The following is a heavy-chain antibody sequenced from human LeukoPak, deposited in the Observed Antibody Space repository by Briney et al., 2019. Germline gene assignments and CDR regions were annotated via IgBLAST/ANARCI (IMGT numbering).Heavy chain of an antibody. V-gene: IGHV4-4*02. Sequence: SETLSLTCGVSGDSISSTNWWTWVRPPPGKGLEWIGEIYHSGSTNYNPSLKSRVTISVDTSKNQFSLKLSSVTAADTAVYYCARTAEITMTYYFDYWGQGTLVTVSS. J-gene: IGHJ4*02. CDR3: ARTAEITMTYYFDY. CDR2: IYHSGST. D-gene: IGHD3-22*01. CDR1: GDSISSTNW.